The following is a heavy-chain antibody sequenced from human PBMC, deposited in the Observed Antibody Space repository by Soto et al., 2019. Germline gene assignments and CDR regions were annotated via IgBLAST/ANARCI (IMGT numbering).Heavy chain of an antibody. CDR2: IYSGGDT. CDR1: GFSVSDNY. V-gene: IGHV3-66*01. D-gene: IGHD2-8*01. CDR3: ARDPGYGRGVSFDP. J-gene: IGHJ5*02. Sequence: EVQLVESGGGLVQPGGSLRLSCAASGFSVSDNYMSWVRQAPGKGLEGASVIYSGGDTYYADTVKGRLTISRDNSRNTLYLQINDLRVEDTAIYYCARDPGYGRGVSFDPWGQGIPVTVSS.